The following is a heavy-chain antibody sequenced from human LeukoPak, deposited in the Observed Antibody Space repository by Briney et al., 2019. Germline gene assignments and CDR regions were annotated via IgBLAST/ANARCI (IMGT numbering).Heavy chain of an antibody. CDR3: ARDFEQWLVGTEGAFDI. V-gene: IGHV4-39*07. D-gene: IGHD6-19*01. J-gene: IGHJ3*02. CDR1: GGSLSSSSYY. CDR2: IYYSGST. Sequence: SETLSLTCTVSGGSLSSSSYYWGWIRQPPGKGLEWIGSIYYSGSTYYNPSLKSRVTISVDTSKNQFSLKLSSVTAADTAVYYCARDFEQWLVGTEGAFDIWGQGTMVTVSS.